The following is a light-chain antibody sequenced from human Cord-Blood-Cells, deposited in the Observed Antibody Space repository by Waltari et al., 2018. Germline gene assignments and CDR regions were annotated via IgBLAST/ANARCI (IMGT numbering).Light chain of an antibody. V-gene: IGLV2-14*03. CDR3: SSYTSSSTPWV. Sequence: QSALTQPASVSGSPGQSITISCTGTSSDVGGYNYVSWYQQHPGKAPKLMIYDVSNRPSGVSNRFSGSKSGNTASLTISGLQAEDEADYYCSSYTSSSTPWVFGGGTKLIVL. J-gene: IGLJ3*02. CDR1: SSDVGGYNY. CDR2: DVS.